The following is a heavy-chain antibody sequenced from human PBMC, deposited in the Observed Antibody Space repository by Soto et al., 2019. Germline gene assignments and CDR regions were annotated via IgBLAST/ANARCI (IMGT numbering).Heavy chain of an antibody. CDR2: IKQDGSEK. CDR1: GFTFSSYW. D-gene: IGHD5-18*01. Sequence: GGSLRLSCAASGFTFSSYWMIWVRQAPGKGLEWVANIKQDGSEKYYVDSVKGRFTISRDNAKNSLYLQMNSLRAEDTAVYYCARDSAAMVPGFDYWGQGTLVTVSS. CDR3: ARDSAAMVPGFDY. J-gene: IGHJ4*02. V-gene: IGHV3-7*01.